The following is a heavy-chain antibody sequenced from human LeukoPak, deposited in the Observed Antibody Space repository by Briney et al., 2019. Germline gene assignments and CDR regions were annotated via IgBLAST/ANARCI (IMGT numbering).Heavy chain of an antibody. J-gene: IGHJ4*02. CDR2: LSRNSGSI. Sequence: GGSLTLSCAASGFTFYDYAMHWVRHAPGKGLEWVAGLSRNSGSIDYAASEKGRFTISRDYDKNSLYLQMNGLRADPTALYYCARSGDVRSHFDYWGQGTLVTVSS. V-gene: IGHV3-9*01. CDR1: GFTFYDYA. CDR3: ARSGDVRSHFDY.